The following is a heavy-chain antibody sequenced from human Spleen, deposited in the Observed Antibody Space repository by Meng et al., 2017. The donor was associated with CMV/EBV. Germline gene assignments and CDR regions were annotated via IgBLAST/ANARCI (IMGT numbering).Heavy chain of an antibody. D-gene: IGHD3-3*01. J-gene: IGHJ5*02. V-gene: IGHV1-2*02. Sequence: ASVKVSCKASGYTFTDYYIQWVRQAPGQGLEWMGWINPTTGVTYYSQDFQGRVSMTRDTSISTAYMELSRLRSDDTAVYYCARDEAGITIFGVAKSYNWLDPWGQGTLVTVSS. CDR1: GYTFTDYY. CDR3: ARDEAGITIFGVAKSYNWLDP. CDR2: INPTTGVT.